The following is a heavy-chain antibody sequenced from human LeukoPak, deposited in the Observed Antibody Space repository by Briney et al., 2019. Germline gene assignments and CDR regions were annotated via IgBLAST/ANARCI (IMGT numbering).Heavy chain of an antibody. D-gene: IGHD6-13*01. Sequence: SETLSLTCTVSGGSISNYFWSWIRQPAGKGLEWIGRVSTNGNTNYNLSLKSRVTMSGDTSKNQFSLKVNSVTAADTAVYYCARDRWDDISSWSGSFDYWGQGTLVTVSS. CDR3: ARDRWDDISSWSGSFDY. CDR2: VSTNGNT. J-gene: IGHJ4*02. CDR1: GGSISNYF. V-gene: IGHV4-4*07.